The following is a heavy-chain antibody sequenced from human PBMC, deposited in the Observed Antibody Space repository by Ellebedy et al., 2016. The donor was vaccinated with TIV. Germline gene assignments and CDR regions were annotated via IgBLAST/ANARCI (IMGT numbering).Heavy chain of an antibody. J-gene: IGHJ6*02. Sequence: GESLKISCEGSGYGFASYWIAWVRQMPGKGLEWMGIIYPGDSYIKYSPSFQGQVTISADPSITTAYLQWNSLKASDTAMYYCARQDSSGHYYYNYGMDVWGQGTTVTVSS. CDR1: GYGFASYW. D-gene: IGHD6-19*01. CDR3: ARQDSSGHYYYNYGMDV. V-gene: IGHV5-51*01. CDR2: IYPGDSYI.